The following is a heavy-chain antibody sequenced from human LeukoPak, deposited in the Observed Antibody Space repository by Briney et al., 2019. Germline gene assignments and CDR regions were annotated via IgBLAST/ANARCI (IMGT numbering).Heavy chain of an antibody. CDR2: IIPIFGTA. J-gene: IGHJ5*02. CDR3: ARGPLTLGYCSSTSCYTWFDP. CDR1: GGTFSSYA. Sequence: SVKVSCKASGGTFSSYAISWVRQAPGQGLEWMGGIIPIFGTANYAQKFQGRVTITADESTSTAYMELSSLRSEDTAVYYCARGPLTLGYCSSTSCYTWFDPWGQGTLVTVSS. D-gene: IGHD2-2*02. V-gene: IGHV1-69*13.